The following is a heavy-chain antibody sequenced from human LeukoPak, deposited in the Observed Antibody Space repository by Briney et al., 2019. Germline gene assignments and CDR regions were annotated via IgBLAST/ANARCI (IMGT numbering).Heavy chain of an antibody. D-gene: IGHD5-18*01. Sequence: PGGSLRLSCAASGFTFSSYAMHWVRQAPGKGLEWVAVISYDGSNKYYADSVKGRFTISRDNSKNTLYLQMNSLRAEDTAVYYCARDTSSMVSSYFDYWGQGTLVTVSS. CDR3: ARDTSSMVSSYFDY. V-gene: IGHV3-30-3*01. CDR1: GFTFSSYA. J-gene: IGHJ4*02. CDR2: ISYDGSNK.